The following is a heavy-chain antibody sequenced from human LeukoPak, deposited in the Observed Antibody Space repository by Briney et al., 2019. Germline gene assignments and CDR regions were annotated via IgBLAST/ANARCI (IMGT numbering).Heavy chain of an antibody. V-gene: IGHV4-4*02. CDR2: IDHSGST. CDR3: ARHSRGDTYYFDY. J-gene: IGHJ4*02. CDR1: GGSISSNW. D-gene: IGHD2-21*01. Sequence: PSETLSLTCAVAGGSISSNWWSWVRQPPGKGLEWIGEIDHSGSTNYNPSLKSRVTISVDTSKNQFSLKLSSVTAADMAVYYCARHSRGDTYYFDYWGQGTLVTVSS.